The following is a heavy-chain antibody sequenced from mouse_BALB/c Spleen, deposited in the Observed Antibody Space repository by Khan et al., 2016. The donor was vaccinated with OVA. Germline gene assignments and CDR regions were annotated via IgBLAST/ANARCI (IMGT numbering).Heavy chain of an antibody. CDR3: ARSSYRYDFAD. CDR1: GFSLTTYG. V-gene: IGHV2-4-1*01. D-gene: IGHD2-14*01. CDR2: IWSGGST. J-gene: IGHJ3*01. Sequence: QVQLKQSGPGPVQPSQSLTITCTVTGFSLTTYGVHWVRQSPGKGLEWLGVIWSGGSTDYNAAFISRLTISKDNSKSHVSFKMNRLQADGTAIYYCARSSYRYDFADWGQGDLVTVSA.